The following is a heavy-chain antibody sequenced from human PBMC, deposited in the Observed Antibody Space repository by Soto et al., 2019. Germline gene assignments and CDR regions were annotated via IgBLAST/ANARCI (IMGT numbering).Heavy chain of an antibody. CDR3: VVDYRSSFDH. J-gene: IGHJ4*02. D-gene: IGHD6-19*01. V-gene: IGHV1-8*01. Sequence: GASVKVSCKASGYTFTSYSVNWVGQATGQGLEWMGWMNPNSGNTGYAQKFQGRDTMTRSTSISTAYMELSSLRSEDTAVYYCVVDYRSSFDHWGPGTLVTVSS. CDR2: MNPNSGNT. CDR1: GYTFTSYS.